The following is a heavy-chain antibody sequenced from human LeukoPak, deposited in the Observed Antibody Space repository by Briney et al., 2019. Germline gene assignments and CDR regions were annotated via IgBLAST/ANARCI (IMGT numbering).Heavy chain of an antibody. CDR1: GASINTGGHY. CDR3: ARDTGYYDSSGYYDY. Sequence: SETLSLTCTVSGASINTGGHYWTWIRQPPGEGLEWIGHIYYGGTTSYNPSLKSRVTISVDRSKNQFSLKLSSVTAADTAVYYCARDTGYYDSSGYYDYWGQGTLVTVSS. CDR2: IYYGGTT. J-gene: IGHJ4*02. D-gene: IGHD3-22*01. V-gene: IGHV4-30-2*01.